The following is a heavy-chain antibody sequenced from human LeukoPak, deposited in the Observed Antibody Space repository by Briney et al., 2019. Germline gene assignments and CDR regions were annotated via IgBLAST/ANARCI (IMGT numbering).Heavy chain of an antibody. J-gene: IGHJ3*02. CDR3: ALGATLNDAFDI. CDR1: GFTFSSYA. CDR2: ISWNSGSI. V-gene: IGHV3-9*01. D-gene: IGHD1-26*01. Sequence: GGSLRLSCAASGFTFSSYAASWVRQAPGKGLEWVSGISWNSGSIGYADSVKGRFTISRDNAKNSLYLQMNSLRAEDTALYYRALGATLNDAFDIWGQGTMVTVSS.